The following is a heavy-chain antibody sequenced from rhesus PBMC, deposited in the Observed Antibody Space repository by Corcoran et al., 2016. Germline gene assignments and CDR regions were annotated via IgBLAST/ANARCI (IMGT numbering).Heavy chain of an antibody. CDR1: GGSIRGYS. J-gene: IGHJ6*01. CDR2: ISGSSGST. V-gene: IGHV4-165*02. CDR3: ARSSRSCSYGLDS. D-gene: IGHD6-13*01. Sequence: QVQLQESGPGLVKPSETLSLTCAVSGGSIRGYSWNGLRQPPGKGLEWIGDISGSSGSTHYNPSLKRRVTISTDTSKNQFSLKLSSVTAADTAVYYCARSSRSCSYGLDSWGQGVVVTVSS.